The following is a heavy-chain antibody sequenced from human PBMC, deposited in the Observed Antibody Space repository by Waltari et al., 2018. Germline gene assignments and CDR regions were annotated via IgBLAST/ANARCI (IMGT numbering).Heavy chain of an antibody. CDR3: ARDLMYGEHPLFDR. D-gene: IGHD4-17*01. J-gene: IGHJ5*02. CDR1: GFTFVDYS. CDR2: IRSKAYGETT. Sequence: DVQLAESGGGLVQPGRSLRLCCTTSGFTFVDYSMNWVRQAPGQGLGLVGFIRSKAYGETTDYAASVRGRFTISRDDSKSIAYLQMNSLKTEDTAIYFCARDLMYGEHPLFDRWGQGTLVTVSS. V-gene: IGHV3-49*04.